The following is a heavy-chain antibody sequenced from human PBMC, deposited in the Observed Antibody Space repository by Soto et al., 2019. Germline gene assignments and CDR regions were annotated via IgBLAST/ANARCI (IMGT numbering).Heavy chain of an antibody. V-gene: IGHV1-69*12. CDR3: AREGLQQLVRVDYYYYGMDV. D-gene: IGHD6-13*01. CDR2: IIPIFGTA. CDR1: GGTFSSYA. Sequence: QVQLVQSGAEVKKPGSSVKVSCKASGGTFSSYAISWVRQAPGQGLEWMGGIIPIFGTANYAQKFQGRVTITADESTSTAYMELSSLRAEDTAVYYCAREGLQQLVRVDYYYYGMDVWGQGTTVTVSS. J-gene: IGHJ6*02.